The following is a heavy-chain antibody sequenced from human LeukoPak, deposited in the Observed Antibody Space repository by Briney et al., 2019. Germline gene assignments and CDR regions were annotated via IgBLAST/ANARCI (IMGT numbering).Heavy chain of an antibody. CDR2: IYHSGST. CDR1: GGSISSSNW. CDR3: ARYRGTYGYYFDY. Sequence: SETLSLTCAVSGGSISSSNWWCWVRQPPGKGLEWIGEIYHSGSTNYNPSLKSRVTISVDKSKNQFSLKLTSVTAADTAVYYCARYRGTYGYYFDYWGQGKLVIVSS. J-gene: IGHJ4*02. D-gene: IGHD5-24*01. V-gene: IGHV4-4*02.